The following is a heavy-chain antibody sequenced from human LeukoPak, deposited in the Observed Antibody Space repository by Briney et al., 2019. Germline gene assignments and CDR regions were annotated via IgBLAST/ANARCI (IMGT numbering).Heavy chain of an antibody. CDR2: ISSSGSTI. Sequence: PGGSLRLSCAASGFTFSDYYMSWIRQAPGKGLEWVSYISSSGSTIYYADSVKGRFTISRDNAKNSLYLQMNSLRSDDTAVYYCARLGLTVTSDIDWWGQGTLVTVSS. D-gene: IGHD4-17*01. J-gene: IGHJ4*02. V-gene: IGHV3-11*01. CDR1: GFTFSDYY. CDR3: ARLGLTVTSDIDW.